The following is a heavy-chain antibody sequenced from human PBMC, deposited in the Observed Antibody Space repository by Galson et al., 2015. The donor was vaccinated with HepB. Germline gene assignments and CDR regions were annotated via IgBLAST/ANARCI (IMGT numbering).Heavy chain of an antibody. Sequence: PALVKPTQTLTLTCTFSGFSLSTSGVGVGWIRQPPGKALEWLALIYWDDDKRYSPSLKSRLTITKDTSKNQVVLTMTNMDPVDTATYYCAHSNYDDSSGYCTLFDYWGQGTLVTVSS. CDR3: AHSNYDDSSGYCTLFDY. CDR1: GFSLSTSGVG. J-gene: IGHJ4*02. D-gene: IGHD3-22*01. CDR2: IYWDDDK. V-gene: IGHV2-5*02.